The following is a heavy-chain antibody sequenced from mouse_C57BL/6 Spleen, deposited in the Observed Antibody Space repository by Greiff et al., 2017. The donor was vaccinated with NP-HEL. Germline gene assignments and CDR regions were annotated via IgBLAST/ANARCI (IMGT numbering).Heavy chain of an antibody. J-gene: IGHJ3*01. CDR2: IDPSDSYT. D-gene: IGHD1-1*01. V-gene: IGHV1-50*01. Sequence: QVQLQQPGAELVKPGASVKLSCKASGYTFTSYWMQWVKQRPGQGLEWIGEIDPSDSYTNYNQKFKGKATLTVDTSSSTAYMQLSSLTSEDSAVYYCARGTTVVAPWAYWGQGTLVTVSA. CDR3: ARGTTVVAPWAY. CDR1: GYTFTSYW.